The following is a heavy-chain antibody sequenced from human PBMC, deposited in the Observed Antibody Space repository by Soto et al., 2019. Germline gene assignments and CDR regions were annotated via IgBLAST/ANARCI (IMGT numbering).Heavy chain of an antibody. CDR2: IDPSDSYT. CDR1: GYSFPSYW. J-gene: IGHJ4*02. D-gene: IGHD2-8*01. Sequence: GESLKISCKASGYSFPSYWISWVRQTPGKGLEWMGRIDPSDSYTNYSPSFQGHVTISADKSISTAYLQWSSLRASDTAIYYCARIFTNYPHYYFDYWSQGTLVTVSS. V-gene: IGHV5-10-1*01. CDR3: ARIFTNYPHYYFDY.